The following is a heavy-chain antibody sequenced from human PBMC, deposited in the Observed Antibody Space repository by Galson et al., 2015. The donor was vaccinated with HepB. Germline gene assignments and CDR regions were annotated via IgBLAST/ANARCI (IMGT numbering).Heavy chain of an antibody. CDR1: GFIFNSYS. D-gene: IGHD3-22*01. CDR3: AKDDSSGYYYLDY. V-gene: IGHV3-48*04. CDR2: ISTSSTTI. J-gene: IGHJ4*02. Sequence: SLRLSCAASGFIFNSYSMNWVRQAPGKGLEWVSYISTSSTTIYYTNSVKGRFTISRDDSKNSLYLQMNSLRAEDTALYYCAKDDSSGYYYLDYWGQGTLVTVSS.